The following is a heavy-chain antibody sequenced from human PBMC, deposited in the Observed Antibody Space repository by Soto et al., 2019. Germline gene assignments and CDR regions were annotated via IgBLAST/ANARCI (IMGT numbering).Heavy chain of an antibody. Sequence: QITLNESGPTQVKPRQTLTLTCTFSGFSLTTSGVGVGWIRQSPGKAPEWLALIYWDDDKRYSPSMKSRLTNTKDTSKNQVVPTMADLDPADTGNYYCAHRVLRTVFGLVTTTAIYFDFWGQGTPVAVSS. CDR3: AHRVLRTVFGLVTTTAIYFDF. J-gene: IGHJ4*02. CDR2: IYWDDDK. V-gene: IGHV2-5*02. CDR1: GFSLTTSGVG. D-gene: IGHD3-3*01.